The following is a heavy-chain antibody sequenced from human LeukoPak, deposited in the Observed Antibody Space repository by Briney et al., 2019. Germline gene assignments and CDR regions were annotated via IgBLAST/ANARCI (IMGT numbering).Heavy chain of an antibody. D-gene: IGHD3-10*01. V-gene: IGHV1-69*05. Sequence: SVKVSCKASGGTFSSYAISWVRQAHGQGLEWMGGIIPIFGTANYAQKFQGRVTITTDESTSTAYMELSSLRSEDTAVYYCARAYGSGSPYYYYYMDLWGKGTTVTVSS. J-gene: IGHJ6*03. CDR2: IIPIFGTA. CDR1: GGTFSSYA. CDR3: ARAYGSGSPYYYYYMDL.